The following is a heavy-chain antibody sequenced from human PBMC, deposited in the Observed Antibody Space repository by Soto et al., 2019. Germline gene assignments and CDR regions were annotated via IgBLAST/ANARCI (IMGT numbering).Heavy chain of an antibody. V-gene: IGHV1-2*02. J-gene: IGHJ4*02. Sequence: ASVKVFCKASGYTFTGHYIHWVRQAPGQGPEWMGEIGPASGDTRYAQKFQGRVTMTRDTSITTVYMELNNLSPDDTAVYYCGRGRSGQLVVFYWGQGTPVTVSS. CDR2: IGPASGDT. D-gene: IGHD3-10*01. CDR1: GYTFTGHY. CDR3: GRGRSGQLVVFY.